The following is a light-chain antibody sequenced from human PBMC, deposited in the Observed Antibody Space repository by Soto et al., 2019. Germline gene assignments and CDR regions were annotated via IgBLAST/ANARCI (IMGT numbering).Light chain of an antibody. V-gene: IGLV2-18*02. CDR1: SSDVGSYNR. J-gene: IGLJ2*01. Sequence: QSALTQPPSVSGSPGQSVTISCTGTSSDVGSYNRVSWYQKPPGTAPKLMIYEVSNRPSGVPDRFSGSKSGNTASLTISGLQAEDEADYYCSSRTSSSTLLFGGGTKLTVL. CDR3: SSRTSSSTLL. CDR2: EVS.